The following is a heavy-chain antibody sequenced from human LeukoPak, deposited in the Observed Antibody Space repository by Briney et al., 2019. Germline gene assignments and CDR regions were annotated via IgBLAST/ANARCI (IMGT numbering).Heavy chain of an antibody. J-gene: IGHJ4*02. Sequence: SETLSLTCTVSGVSISSSSYYWGWIRQPPGKGLEWIGSIYYSGSTYYNPSLKSRVTISVDTSKNQFSLKLSSVTAADTAVYYCARVLQEFDYWGQGTLVTVSS. V-gene: IGHV4-39*01. CDR3: ARVLQEFDY. CDR2: IYYSGST. D-gene: IGHD2/OR15-2a*01. CDR1: GVSISSSSYY.